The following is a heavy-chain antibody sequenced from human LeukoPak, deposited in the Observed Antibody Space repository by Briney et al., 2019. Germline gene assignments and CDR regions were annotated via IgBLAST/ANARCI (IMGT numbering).Heavy chain of an antibody. CDR1: GYSFTSYW. CDR2: IYPGDSDT. Sequence: GESMKISCKGSGYSFTSYWIGCVRQLAGKGIEWIGIIYPGDSDTRSSPSFQGQVTISADKFISTADMQWSSLKASETGMYYCARLDLHRSGSYYYYYYYMGVWGKGTTVTV. V-gene: IGHV5-51*01. J-gene: IGHJ6*03. CDR3: ARLDLHRSGSYYYYYYYMGV. D-gene: IGHD3-10*01.